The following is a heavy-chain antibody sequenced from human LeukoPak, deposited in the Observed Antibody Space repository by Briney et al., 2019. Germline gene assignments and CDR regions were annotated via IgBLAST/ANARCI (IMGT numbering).Heavy chain of an antibody. Sequence: GGSLRLFCAASGFTLSNYSMHWVRQAPGKGLEWVAFISSSSYIFYADSLKGRFTISRDNAKNSLYLQMNSLRADDTAVYYCARDLAYGDDGLWGQGTLVTVSS. D-gene: IGHD4-17*01. J-gene: IGHJ4*02. CDR2: ISSSSYI. CDR1: GFTLSNYS. CDR3: ARDLAYGDDGL. V-gene: IGHV3-21*01.